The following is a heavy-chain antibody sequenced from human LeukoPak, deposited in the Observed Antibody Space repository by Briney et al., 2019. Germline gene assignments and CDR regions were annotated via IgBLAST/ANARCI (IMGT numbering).Heavy chain of an antibody. Sequence: PGGSLRLSCAASGFTFSSYGMSWVRQAPGKGLEWVSAISGSGGSTYYADSVKGRFTISRDNSKNTLYLQMNSLRAEDTAVYYCARDRLPRLYYYMDVWGKGTTVTVSS. CDR3: ARDRLPRLYYYMDV. CDR1: GFTFSSYG. CDR2: ISGSGGST. V-gene: IGHV3-23*01. J-gene: IGHJ6*03.